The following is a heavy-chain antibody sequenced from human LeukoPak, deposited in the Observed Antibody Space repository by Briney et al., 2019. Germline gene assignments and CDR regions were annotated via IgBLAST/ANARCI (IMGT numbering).Heavy chain of an antibody. D-gene: IGHD3-10*01. V-gene: IGHV3-23*01. Sequence: PGGSLRLSCAASGFTFSSYAMSWVRQAPGKGLEWVSAISGSADRTYYADSVKGRFTISRDNSKNTLYLQMNSLRAEDTAIYYCAKESTYGSGGRKYYFDYWGQGTLVTVSS. CDR2: ISGSADRT. J-gene: IGHJ4*02. CDR1: GFTFSSYA. CDR3: AKESTYGSGGRKYYFDY.